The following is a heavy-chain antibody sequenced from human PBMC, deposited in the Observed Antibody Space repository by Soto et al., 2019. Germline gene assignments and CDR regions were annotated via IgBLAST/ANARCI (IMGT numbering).Heavy chain of an antibody. V-gene: IGHV3-21*01. CDR2: ISSSSSYI. J-gene: IGHJ5*02. CDR3: ARSIPPIVVVTATP. D-gene: IGHD2-21*02. Sequence: GGSLRLSCAASGFTFSSYSMNWVRQAPGKGLEWVSSISSSSSYIYYADSVKGRFTISRDNAKNSLYLQMNSLRAEDTAVYYCARSIPPIVVVTATPWGQGTLVTVSS. CDR1: GFTFSSYS.